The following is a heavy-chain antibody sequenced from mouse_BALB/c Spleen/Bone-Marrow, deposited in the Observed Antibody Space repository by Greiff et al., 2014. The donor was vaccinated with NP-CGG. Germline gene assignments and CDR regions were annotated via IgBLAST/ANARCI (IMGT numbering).Heavy chain of an antibody. J-gene: IGHJ4*01. Sequence: EVQLQQSGPKLVKPGASGKMSCKASGYTFNNSVMHWVRQKPGQGLEWIGYIIPYNDDTNYNEKFKGKATLTLDKSSSTAYIELSSLSSEDSAVYFFERPSYEYIYAPDYRGQGPSATV. CDR1: GYTFNNSV. CDR2: IIPYNDDT. V-gene: IGHV1-14*01. D-gene: IGHD2-4*01. CDR3: ERPSYEYIYAPDY.